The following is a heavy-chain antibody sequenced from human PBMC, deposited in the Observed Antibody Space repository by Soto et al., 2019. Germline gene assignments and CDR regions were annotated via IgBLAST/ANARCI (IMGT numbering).Heavy chain of an antibody. V-gene: IGHV5-10-1*01. CDR1: GYSFTSYW. Sequence: GESLKISCKGSGYSFTSYWISWVRQMPGKGLEWMGMIDPSDSYTNYSPSFQGHVYISADKSISTAYLQWSSLKASDTAMYYCASHLVVAATTYYYYGMDVWGQGTTVTVSS. CDR3: ASHLVVAATTYYYYGMDV. CDR2: IDPSDSYT. D-gene: IGHD2-15*01. J-gene: IGHJ6*02.